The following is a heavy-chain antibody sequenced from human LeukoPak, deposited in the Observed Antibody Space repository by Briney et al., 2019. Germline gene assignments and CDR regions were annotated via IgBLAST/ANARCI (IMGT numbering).Heavy chain of an antibody. CDR2: ISSSSSYI. CDR1: GFTFSSYS. Sequence: AGGSVRLSCAASGFTFSSYSMNWVRQAPGKGLEWVSSISSSSSYIYYADSVKGRFTISRDNAKNSLYLQMNSLRAEDTAVYYCARERDGGKRGTFDYWGQGTLVTVSS. V-gene: IGHV3-21*01. CDR3: ARERDGGKRGTFDY. D-gene: IGHD4-23*01. J-gene: IGHJ4*02.